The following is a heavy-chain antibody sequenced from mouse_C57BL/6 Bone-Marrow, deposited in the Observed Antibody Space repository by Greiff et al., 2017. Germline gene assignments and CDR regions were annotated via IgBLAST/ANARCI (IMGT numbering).Heavy chain of an antibody. V-gene: IGHV1-7*01. Sequence: QVQLQQSGAELAKPGASVKLSCKASGYTFTSYWMHWVKQRPGQGLEWIGNINPSSGYTKYNQKFKDKATMTADKSSSTAYSQRSILTYADSAVYYFARNDGYSTSYYFDYWGQGTTLTVSS. CDR2: INPSSGYT. CDR1: GYTFTSYW. CDR3: ARNDGYSTSYYFDY. J-gene: IGHJ2*01. D-gene: IGHD2-3*01.